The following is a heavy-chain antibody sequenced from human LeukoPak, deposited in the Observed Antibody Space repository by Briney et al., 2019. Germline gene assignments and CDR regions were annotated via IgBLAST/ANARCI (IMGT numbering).Heavy chain of an antibody. D-gene: IGHD5-24*01. Sequence: GGSLRLSCVDSGFTFSSYAMHWVRQAPGKGLEYVSTINSNGGSTYYANSVKGRFTISRDNSKNTLYLQMGSLRAEDMAVYYCARARATIGFDYWGQGTLVTVSS. CDR3: ARARATIGFDY. V-gene: IGHV3-64*01. J-gene: IGHJ4*02. CDR1: GFTFSSYA. CDR2: INSNGGST.